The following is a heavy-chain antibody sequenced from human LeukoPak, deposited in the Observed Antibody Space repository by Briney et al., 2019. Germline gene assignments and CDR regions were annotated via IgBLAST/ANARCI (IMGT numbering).Heavy chain of an antibody. J-gene: IGHJ5*02. D-gene: IGHD3-10*01. CDR2: ISGSGGRT. V-gene: IGHV3-23*01. CDR3: ANNYGSGTA. Sequence: GGSLRLSCAASGFTVSNYAMSWVRQAPGKGLEWVSTISGSGGRTFYADSVKGRFTISRDNSKNTLYLQMNSLRADDTAVYYCANNYGSGTAWGQGTLVTVSS. CDR1: GFTVSNYA.